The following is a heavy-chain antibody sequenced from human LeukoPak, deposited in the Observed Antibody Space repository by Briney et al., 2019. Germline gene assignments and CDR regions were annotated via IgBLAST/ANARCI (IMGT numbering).Heavy chain of an antibody. Sequence: SETLSLTCAVYGGPFSGYNWNWIRQPPGKGPEWIGEINHSGSTNYDPSLRSRVTISVDTSKNQFSLNLYSVTAADTAVYYCARGSDYGDYGQKGMDVWGQGTTVTVSS. CDR1: GGPFSGYN. CDR2: INHSGST. D-gene: IGHD4-17*01. J-gene: IGHJ6*02. V-gene: IGHV4-34*01. CDR3: ARGSDYGDYGQKGMDV.